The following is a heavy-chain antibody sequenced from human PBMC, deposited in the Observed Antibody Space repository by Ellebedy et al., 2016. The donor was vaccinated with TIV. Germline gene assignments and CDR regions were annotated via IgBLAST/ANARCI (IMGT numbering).Heavy chain of an antibody. CDR2: ITSNGGRT. D-gene: IGHD3-10*01. Sequence: GESLKISCTASGLTFSTYAMHWVRRAPGKGLEFVSAITSNGGRTFYADSVKGRFTISRDNSKDTMYLQLSSLRAEDTAVYFCVTGDYWGQGTLVTVSS. J-gene: IGHJ4*02. V-gene: IGHV3-64D*06. CDR3: VTGDY. CDR1: GLTFSTYA.